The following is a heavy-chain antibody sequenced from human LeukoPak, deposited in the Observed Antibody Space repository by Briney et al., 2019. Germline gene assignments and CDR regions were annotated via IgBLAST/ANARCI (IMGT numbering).Heavy chain of an antibody. D-gene: IGHD2-2*02. CDR1: GGTFSSYA. V-gene: IGHV1-69*05. J-gene: IGHJ3*02. CDR3: ATALSKVVPAAIADAFDI. Sequence: ASVKVSCKASGGTFSSYAISWVRQAPGQGLEWMGGIIPIFGTANYAQKFQGRVTITTDESTSTAYMELSSLRSEDTAVYYCATALSKVVPAAIADAFDIWGQGTMVTVSS. CDR2: IIPIFGTA.